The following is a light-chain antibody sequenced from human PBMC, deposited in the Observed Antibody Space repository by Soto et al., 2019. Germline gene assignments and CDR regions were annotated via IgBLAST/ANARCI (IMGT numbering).Light chain of an antibody. J-gene: IGKJ2*01. CDR2: AAS. CDR1: QSVGSK. V-gene: IGKV3D-15*01. Sequence: VMTQSPATLSVSPGERATLSCRASQSVGSKLAWYQQKPGQAPRLLIYAASTRANGVPLRFSGSGSGTEFSLTITSLQSEDFAVYYCQQYNDWPRHTFGQGTKLEL. CDR3: QQYNDWPRHT.